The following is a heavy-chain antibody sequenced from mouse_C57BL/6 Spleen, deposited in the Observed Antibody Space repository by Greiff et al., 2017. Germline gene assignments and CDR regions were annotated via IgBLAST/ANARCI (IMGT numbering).Heavy chain of an antibody. J-gene: IGHJ1*03. D-gene: IGHD1-1*01. V-gene: IGHV2-9-1*01. CDR2: IWTGGGT. CDR1: GFSLTSYA. CDR3: ARYYYGSWYFDV. Sequence: QVQLKESGPGLVAPSQRLSITCTVSGFSLTSYAISWVRQPPGKGLEWLGVIWTGGGTNYNSALTARLSISKDNAKRQVFLKMNSLQTDDTARYYCARYYYGSWYFDVWGTGTTVTVSS.